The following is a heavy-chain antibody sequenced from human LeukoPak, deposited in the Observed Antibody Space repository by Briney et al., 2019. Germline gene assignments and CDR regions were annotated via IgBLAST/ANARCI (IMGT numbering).Heavy chain of an antibody. CDR2: IYSSGST. D-gene: IGHD3-10*01. CDR1: GGSISSYY. CDR3: ASIEDGSGSYYSY. Sequence: PSETLSLTCTVSGGSISSYYWSWIRQPPGKGLEWIGYIYSSGSTNYNPSLKSRVTMSVDTSKNQFSLKLSSVTAADTAVYYCASIEDGSGSYYSYWGQGTLVTVSS. V-gene: IGHV4-59*12. J-gene: IGHJ4*02.